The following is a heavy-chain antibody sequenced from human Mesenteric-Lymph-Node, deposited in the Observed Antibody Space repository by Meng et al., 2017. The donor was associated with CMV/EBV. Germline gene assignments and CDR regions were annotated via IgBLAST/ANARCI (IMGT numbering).Heavy chain of an antibody. D-gene: IGHD3-22*01. Sequence: QLHLQEPGPGLVKPSEPLSLSCIFSGDSISNSTYYWTWIRQPPGKGLEWIGSVHHSGTTYYNPSLKGRLTISVDTSANLFSLRLTTVTAADTATYYCARRGNYDSDYSEYWGQGTLVTVSS. J-gene: IGHJ4*02. V-gene: IGHV4-39*01. CDR3: ARRGNYDSDYSEY. CDR1: GDSISNSTYY. CDR2: VHHSGTT.